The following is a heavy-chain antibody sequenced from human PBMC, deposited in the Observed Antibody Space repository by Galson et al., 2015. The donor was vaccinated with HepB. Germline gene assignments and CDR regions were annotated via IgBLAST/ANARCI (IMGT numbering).Heavy chain of an antibody. CDR1: GYTFTTYG. J-gene: IGHJ4*02. D-gene: IGHD2-15*01. CDR3: ARDPHCSGGTCYFDS. CDR2: VSAHNTDT. V-gene: IGHV1-18*04. Sequence: SVKVSCKASGYTFTTYGISWVRQAPGQGLEWMGWVSAHNTDTNYAQSLQGRVTMTADRSTTTAYMELRSLRSDDTAVYYCARDPHCSGGTCYFDSWGQGTLITVSS.